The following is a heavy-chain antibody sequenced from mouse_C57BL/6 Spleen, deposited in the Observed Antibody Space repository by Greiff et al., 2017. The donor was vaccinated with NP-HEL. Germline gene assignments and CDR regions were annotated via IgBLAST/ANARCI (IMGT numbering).Heavy chain of an antibody. Sequence: GGGLVQPKGSLKLSCAASGFSFNTFAMHWVRQAPGKGLEWVARIRSNSTYYATYYADSVKDRVTISRDDSESMLYLQMNNLKTEDTAMYYCVRQAMDYWGQGTSVTVSS. V-gene: IGHV10-1*01. CDR3: VRQAMDY. J-gene: IGHJ4*01. CDR2: IRSNSTYYAT. CDR1: GFSFNTFA.